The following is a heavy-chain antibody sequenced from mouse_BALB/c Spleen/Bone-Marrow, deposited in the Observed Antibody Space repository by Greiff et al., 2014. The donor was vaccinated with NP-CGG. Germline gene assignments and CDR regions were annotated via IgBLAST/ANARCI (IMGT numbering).Heavy chain of an antibody. J-gene: IGHJ4*01. V-gene: IGHV1-14*01. CDR3: ARKVWYYAMDY. Sequence: VQLQQSGPELVKPGAPVKMSCKASGYTFTSYVMHWVKQKPGQGLEWIGYINPYNDGTKYNEKFKGKATLTSDKSSSTAYMGLSSLTSEDSAVYYCARKVWYYAMDYWGQGTSVTVSS. D-gene: IGHD2-10*02. CDR2: INPYNDGT. CDR1: GYTFTSYV.